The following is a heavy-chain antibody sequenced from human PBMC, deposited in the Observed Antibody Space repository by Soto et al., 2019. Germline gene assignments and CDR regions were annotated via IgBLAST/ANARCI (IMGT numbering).Heavy chain of an antibody. CDR3: TTDSYSTMIVVRFDY. CDR1: GFPFSGYA. CDR2: ISGSGSST. D-gene: IGHD3-22*01. V-gene: IGHV3-23*01. Sequence: PGGSLRLSCAASGFPFSGYAINWVRQAPGKGLEWVSIISGSGSSTNYADSVKGRFTISRDNARDTVYLQMNSLKTGDTGIYYCTTDSYSTMIVVRFDYWGHGTLVTVSS. J-gene: IGHJ4*01.